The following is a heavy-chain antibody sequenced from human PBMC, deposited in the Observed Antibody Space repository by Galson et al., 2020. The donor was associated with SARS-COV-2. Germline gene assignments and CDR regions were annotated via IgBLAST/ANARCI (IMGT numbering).Heavy chain of an antibody. V-gene: IGHV1-8*01. CDR2: MNPNSGNT. D-gene: IGHD2-21*01. CDR3: ASGRRDIVVVIASPYYYYDMDV. J-gene: IGHJ6*03. Sequence: ASVTVSCKASGYTFTSYDINWVRQATGQGLEWMGWMNPNSGNTGYAQKFQGRVTMTRNTSISTAYMELSSLRSEDTAVYYCASGRRDIVVVIASPYYYYDMDVWGKGTTVTVSS. CDR1: GYTFTSYD.